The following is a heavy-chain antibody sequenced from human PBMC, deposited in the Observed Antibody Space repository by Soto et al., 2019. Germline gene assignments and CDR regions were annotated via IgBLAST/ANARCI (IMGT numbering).Heavy chain of an antibody. Sequence: TSETLSLTCTVSGGSISSGGYYLSWIRQHPGKGLEWIGYIYYSGSTYYNPSLKSRVTISVDTSKNQFSLKLSSVTAADTAVYYCARDMGYESAFDYWGQGTLVTVSS. CDR1: GGSISSGGYY. D-gene: IGHD5-12*01. J-gene: IGHJ4*02. CDR3: ARDMGYESAFDY. CDR2: IYYSGST. V-gene: IGHV4-31*03.